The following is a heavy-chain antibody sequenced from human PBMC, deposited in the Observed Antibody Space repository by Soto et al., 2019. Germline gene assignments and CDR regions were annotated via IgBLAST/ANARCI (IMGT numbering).Heavy chain of an antibody. CDR2: ISGSGGST. D-gene: IGHD6-13*01. Sequence: EVQLLESGGGLVQPGGSLRLSCAASGFTFSRYAMRWVRQAPGKGLEWVSAISGSGGSTYYADSVKGRFTISRDNSKHTLYLQMNSLRAEDTAVYYCARRGPGTYFDYWGQGTLVTVSS. CDR3: ARRGPGTYFDY. V-gene: IGHV3-23*01. CDR1: GFTFSRYA. J-gene: IGHJ4*02.